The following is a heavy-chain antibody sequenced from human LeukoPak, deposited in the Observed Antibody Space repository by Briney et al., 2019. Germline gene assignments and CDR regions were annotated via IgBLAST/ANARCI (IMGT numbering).Heavy chain of an antibody. Sequence: SETLSLTCAVSGGSISSSNWWSWVRQPPGKGLEWIGEIYHSGSTNYSPSLKSRVTISVDKSKNQFSLKLSSVTAADTAVYYCATLSYCSSTSCYRLGNYYYYYMDVWGKGTTVTVSS. CDR1: GGSISSSNW. CDR3: ATLSYCSSTSCYRLGNYYYYYMDV. D-gene: IGHD2-2*02. V-gene: IGHV4-4*02. CDR2: IYHSGST. J-gene: IGHJ6*03.